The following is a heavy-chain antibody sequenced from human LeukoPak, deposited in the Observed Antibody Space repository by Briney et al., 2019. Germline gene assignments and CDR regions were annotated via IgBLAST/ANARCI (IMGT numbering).Heavy chain of an antibody. J-gene: IGHJ5*02. V-gene: IGHV1-69*05. Sequence: SVKVSCKASGGTFSSYAISWVRQAPGQGLEWMGRIIPIFGTANYAQKFQGRVTITTDESTSTAYMELSSLRSEDTAVYYCAREGSTTGTTDWFDPWGQGTLVTVSS. CDR3: AREGSTTGTTDWFDP. CDR1: GGTFSSYA. D-gene: IGHD1-1*01. CDR2: IIPIFGTA.